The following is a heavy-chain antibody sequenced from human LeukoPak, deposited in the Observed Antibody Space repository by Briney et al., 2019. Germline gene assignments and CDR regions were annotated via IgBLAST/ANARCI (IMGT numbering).Heavy chain of an antibody. Sequence: GGSLRLSCAASGLTFSSYSMSWVHQAPGKWLGWDSSISSSSGYICHADWVNGRFTISRDNAKNSLNLQMNSLRAEDTAVYYCARRVVSEWSFDAFDIWGQGTMVTVSS. CDR3: ARRVVSEWSFDAFDI. D-gene: IGHD3-3*01. CDR2: ISSSSGYI. CDR1: GLTFSSYS. J-gene: IGHJ3*02. V-gene: IGHV3-21*01.